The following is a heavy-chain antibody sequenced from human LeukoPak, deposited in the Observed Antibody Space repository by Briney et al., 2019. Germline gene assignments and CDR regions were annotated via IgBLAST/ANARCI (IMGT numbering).Heavy chain of an antibody. CDR2: IYYSGST. V-gene: IGHV4-31*03. Sequence: PSQTLSLTCTVSGGSISSGDYYWSWIRQPPGKGLEWIGYIYYSGSTYYNPSLKSRVTISVDTSKNHFSLKLSSVTAADTAVYYCATPRRHYGDYDPWYFDLWGRGTLVTVSS. CDR1: GGSISSGDYY. J-gene: IGHJ2*01. CDR3: ATPRRHYGDYDPWYFDL. D-gene: IGHD4-17*01.